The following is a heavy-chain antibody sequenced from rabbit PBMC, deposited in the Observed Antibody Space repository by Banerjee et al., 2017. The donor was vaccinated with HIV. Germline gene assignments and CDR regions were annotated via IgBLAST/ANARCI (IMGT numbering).Heavy chain of an antibody. J-gene: IGHJ4*01. Sequence: QEQLEESGGDLVKPEGSLTLTCTASGFSFSNGYVMCWVRQAPGKGLEWIACIYAGSSDSTYYASWAKGRFTISSTSSSTVTLQMTSLTAADTATYLCARDLAGVIGWNFNLWGPGTLVTVS. D-gene: IGHD4-1*01. CDR1: GFSFSNGYV. V-gene: IGHV1S45*01. CDR2: IYAGSSDST. CDR3: ARDLAGVIGWNFNL.